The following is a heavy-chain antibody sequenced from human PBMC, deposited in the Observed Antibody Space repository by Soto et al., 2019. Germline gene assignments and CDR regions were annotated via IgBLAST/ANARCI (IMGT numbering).Heavy chain of an antibody. V-gene: IGHV3-11*01. Sequence: QVQLVESGGDLVKPGGSLRLSCAASGYTFSDYYMSWIRQAPGKGLEWISYIDTSGTKIYYADSVKGRFTITRDNAKNSLYLEMSSLRDEDTAVYYCASHYDMGSGDLSPVDYWGQGTLVTVSS. D-gene: IGHD3-9*01. J-gene: IGHJ4*02. CDR3: ASHYDMGSGDLSPVDY. CDR2: IDTSGTKI. CDR1: GYTFSDYY.